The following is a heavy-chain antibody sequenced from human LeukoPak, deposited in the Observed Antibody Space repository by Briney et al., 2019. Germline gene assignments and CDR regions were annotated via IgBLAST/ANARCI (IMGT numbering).Heavy chain of an antibody. D-gene: IGHD2-8*01. Sequence: SQTLSLTCTVSGGSISSGSYFWSWIRQSAGKGLEWIGRIDSSGNTNYNPSLKSRFTISLDTSKNQFSLKLSSVTAADPAVYYCAREPLPNGVWRVGWFDPWGQGTLVTVSS. J-gene: IGHJ5*02. CDR3: AREPLPNGVWRVGWFDP. V-gene: IGHV4-61*02. CDR2: IDSSGNT. CDR1: GGSISSGSYF.